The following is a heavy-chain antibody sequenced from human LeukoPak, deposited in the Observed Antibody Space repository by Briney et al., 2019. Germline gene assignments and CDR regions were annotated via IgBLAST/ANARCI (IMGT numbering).Heavy chain of an antibody. D-gene: IGHD6-19*01. CDR3: ARDPGLYSSGWYPNYYYYGMDV. V-gene: IGHV1-18*01. CDR2: ISAYNGTT. J-gene: IGHJ6*02. Sequence: ASVKVYCKASGYTFTSYGISWVRQAPGQGLEWMGWISAYNGTTNYAQKLQGRVTMTTDTSTSTAYMELRSLRSDDTAVYYCARDPGLYSSGWYPNYYYYGMDVWGQGTTVTVSS. CDR1: GYTFTSYG.